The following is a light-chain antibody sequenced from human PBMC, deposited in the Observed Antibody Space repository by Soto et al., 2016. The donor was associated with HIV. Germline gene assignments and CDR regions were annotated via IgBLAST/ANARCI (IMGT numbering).Light chain of an antibody. V-gene: IGKV1-33*01. CDR2: GAS. Sequence: DIQMTQSPSSLSASVGDRVTITCQASQDISNYLNWYQQKPGKAPKLLIYGASNLETGVPSRFSGSGSGTDFTFTISSLQPEDIGTYYXQQYGNLPAYTFGQGTKLEIK. CDR3: QQYGNLPAYT. J-gene: IGKJ2*01. CDR1: QDISNY.